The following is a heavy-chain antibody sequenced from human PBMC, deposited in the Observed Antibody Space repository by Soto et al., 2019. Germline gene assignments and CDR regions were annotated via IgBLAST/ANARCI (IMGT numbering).Heavy chain of an antibody. CDR2: ISSSSSYI. J-gene: IGHJ6*02. CDR1: GFTFSSYS. D-gene: IGHD2-2*01. CDR3: AKAVGYCSSSSCRDYYFYYGMDV. Sequence: GGSLRLSCAASGFTFSSYSMNWVRQAPGKWLEWVSSISSSSSYIYYADSVKGRFTISRDNAKNSLYLQMNSLRAEDTAVYYCAKAVGYCSSSSCRDYYFYYGMDVWGQGTTVTDYS. V-gene: IGHV3-21*01.